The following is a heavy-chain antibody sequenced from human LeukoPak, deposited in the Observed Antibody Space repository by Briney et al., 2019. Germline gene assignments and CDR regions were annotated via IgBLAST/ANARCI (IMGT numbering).Heavy chain of an antibody. V-gene: IGHV1-69*06. CDR2: IIPTFGTA. Sequence: GASVKVSCKASGGTFSSYAINWVRQAPGQGLEWMGGIIPTFGTANYAQKFQGRVTITADKSTSTAYMELSSLRSEDTAVYYCARGFCSSTSCYFDYWGQGTLVTVSS. CDR1: GGTFSSYA. CDR3: ARGFCSSTSCYFDY. D-gene: IGHD2-2*01. J-gene: IGHJ4*02.